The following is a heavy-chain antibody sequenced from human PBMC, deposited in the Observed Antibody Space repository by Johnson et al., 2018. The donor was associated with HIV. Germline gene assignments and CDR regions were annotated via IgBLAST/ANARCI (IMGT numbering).Heavy chain of an antibody. V-gene: IGHV3-7*01. Sequence: PLVEPGGGFVQPAGSLRLSCAASGFPLSSSWMSWVRQAPGKGLEWVANITLDGSEKYYVDSVSGRFTISRDNAKNSLYLQMNSLRAEDTAVYYCARDVIMITFGGIFDIWGQGTRVTVSS. J-gene: IGHJ3*02. CDR1: GFPLSSSW. CDR2: ITLDGSEK. CDR3: ARDVIMITFGGIFDI. D-gene: IGHD3-16*01.